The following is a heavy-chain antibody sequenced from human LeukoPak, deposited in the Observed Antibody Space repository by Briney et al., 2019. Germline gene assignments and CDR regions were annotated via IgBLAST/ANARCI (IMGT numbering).Heavy chain of an antibody. V-gene: IGHV3-23*01. J-gene: IGHJ6*02. Sequence: SLRLSXXXXXFTFXXXAMSWVRQAPGKGLEWVSAISGSGGSTYYADSVKGRFTISRANSNNTLYLQMNSLRAEDTAVYYCAKDLYSSGWYSYYGMDVWGQGTTVTVSS. CDR2: ISGSGGST. CDR3: AKDLYSSGWYSYYGMDV. D-gene: IGHD6-19*01. CDR1: XFTFXXXA.